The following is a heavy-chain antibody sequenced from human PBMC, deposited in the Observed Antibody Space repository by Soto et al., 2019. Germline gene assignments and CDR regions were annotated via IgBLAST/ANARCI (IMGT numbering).Heavy chain of an antibody. CDR2: IRSKANSYAT. CDR3: ARKLPSDY. J-gene: IGHJ4*02. Sequence: PGGSLRLSCAASGFTFSGSAMHWVRQASGKGLEWVGRIRSKANSYATAYAASVKGRFTISRDDSKNTLYLQMNSLRAEDTAVYYCARKLPSDYWGQGTLVTVSS. CDR1: GFTFSGSA. D-gene: IGHD2-15*01. V-gene: IGHV3-73*01.